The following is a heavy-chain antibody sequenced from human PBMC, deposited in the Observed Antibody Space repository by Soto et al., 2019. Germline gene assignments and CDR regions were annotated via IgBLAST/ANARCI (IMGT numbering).Heavy chain of an antibody. CDR2: VHGGDSNT. CDR3: VRRVTSSSGSDY. V-gene: IGHV5-51*01. Sequence: GESLKICCKGSGYMFTNYWIGWVRQMPGKGLEWMGIVHGGDSNTRYSPSFDGQVTISTDKSINTAYLQWSSLKASDTAMYYCVRRVTSSSGSDYCGPGTLVTVSS. D-gene: IGHD6-19*01. CDR1: GYMFTNYW. J-gene: IGHJ4*02.